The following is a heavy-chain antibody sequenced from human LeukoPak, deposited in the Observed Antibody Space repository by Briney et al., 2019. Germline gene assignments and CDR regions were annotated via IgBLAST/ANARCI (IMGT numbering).Heavy chain of an antibody. CDR2: INANNSGT. V-gene: IGHV1-2*06. J-gene: IGHJ4*02. Sequence: GASVKVSFKASGYTFIDYCIHWVRQAPGQGLELMGRINANNSGTYYAQKFQGTVTMTRDTSITTAYMELSRLRSDDTAVYYCARGGSGSGYLYYLDHWGQGTMVTLSS. D-gene: IGHD3-3*01. CDR1: GYTFIDYC. CDR3: ARGGSGSGYLYYLDH.